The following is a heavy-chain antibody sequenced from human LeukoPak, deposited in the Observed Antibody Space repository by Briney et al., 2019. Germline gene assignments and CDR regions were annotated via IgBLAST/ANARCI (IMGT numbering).Heavy chain of an antibody. CDR1: GYTFTDYY. V-gene: IGHV1-2*02. CDR3: ARDSGETGFWSGSYFDY. J-gene: IGHJ4*02. CDR2: INPNTAFT. D-gene: IGHD3-3*01. Sequence: EASVKVSCKASGYTFTDYYMHWVRQAPGQGLEWMGWINPNTAFTNYAQKFQGRVTMTRDTSISTAYMELSRLRSDDTAVYYCARDSGETGFWSGSYFDYWGQGTLVTVSS.